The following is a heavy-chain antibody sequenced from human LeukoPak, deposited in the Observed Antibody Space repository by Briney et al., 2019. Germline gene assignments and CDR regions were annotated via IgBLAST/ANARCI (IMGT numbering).Heavy chain of an antibody. D-gene: IGHD3-22*01. CDR3: AMSAPGGVYYDSSGYYAFDI. Sequence: GGSLRLSCAASGFTFSSYSMNWVRQAPGKGLEWVSYISSSSSTIYYADSVKGRFTISRDNAENSLYLQMNSLRAEDTAVYYCAMSAPGGVYYDSSGYYAFDIWGQGTMVTVSS. CDR2: ISSSSSTI. V-gene: IGHV3-48*04. J-gene: IGHJ3*02. CDR1: GFTFSSYS.